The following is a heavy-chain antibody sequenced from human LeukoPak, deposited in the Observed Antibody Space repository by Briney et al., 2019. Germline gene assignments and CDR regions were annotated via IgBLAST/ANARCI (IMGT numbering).Heavy chain of an antibody. J-gene: IGHJ6*02. D-gene: IGHD5-18*01. Sequence: SETLSLTCTVSGGSISSYYWSWIRQPPGKGLEWIGYIYYSGSTNYNPSLKSRVTISVDTSKNQFSLKLSSVTAADTAVYYCARVSGFGYGSHYGMDVWGQGTTVTVSS. CDR3: ARVSGFGYGSHYGMDV. CDR1: GGSISSYY. CDR2: IYYSGST. V-gene: IGHV4-59*01.